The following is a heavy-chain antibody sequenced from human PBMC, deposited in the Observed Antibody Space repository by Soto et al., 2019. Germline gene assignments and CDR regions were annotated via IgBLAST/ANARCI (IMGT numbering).Heavy chain of an antibody. V-gene: IGHV3-23*01. J-gene: IGHJ6*03. CDR2: ISGSGGST. Sequence: GGSLRLSCAASGFTFSSYAMSWVRQAPGKGLEWVSAISGSGGSTYYADSVKGRFTISRDNSKNTLYLQMNSLRAEDTAVYYCAVNGYCSGGSCHNYYYYYYMDVWGKGTTVTVSS. D-gene: IGHD2-15*01. CDR1: GFTFSSYA. CDR3: AVNGYCSGGSCHNYYYYYYMDV.